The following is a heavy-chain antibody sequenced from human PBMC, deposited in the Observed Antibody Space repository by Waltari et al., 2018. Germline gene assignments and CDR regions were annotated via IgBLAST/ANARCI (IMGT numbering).Heavy chain of an antibody. J-gene: IGHJ4*02. CDR1: GGSFSGYY. D-gene: IGHD3-22*01. CDR3: ARGSRLFPYYYESSGYLNY. CDR2: INHRGST. Sequence: QVQLQQWGAGLLKPSETLSLTCAVYGGSFSGYYWSWIRQPPGKGLEWIGEINHRGSTNYNPALKSRVTISVDTSKNQFSLKLSSVTAADTAVYYCARGSRLFPYYYESSGYLNYWGQGTLVTVSS. V-gene: IGHV4-34*01.